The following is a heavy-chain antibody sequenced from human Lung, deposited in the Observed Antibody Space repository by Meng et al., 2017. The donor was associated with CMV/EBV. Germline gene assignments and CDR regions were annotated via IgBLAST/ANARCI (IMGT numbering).Heavy chain of an antibody. J-gene: IGHJ4*02. D-gene: IGHD6-19*01. CDR1: GGSISISTW. CDR2: IYHSGGT. V-gene: IGHV4-4*02. Sequence: QVQLQESGPGLVKPSGTLSLTFAGSGGSISISTWWSWVRQPPGKGLEWIGEIYHSGGTNYNPSLRGRVTISLDKSKNQFSLTLRSVTAADTAVYYCARDPYATGWAGWGQGTLVTVSS. CDR3: ARDPYATGWAG.